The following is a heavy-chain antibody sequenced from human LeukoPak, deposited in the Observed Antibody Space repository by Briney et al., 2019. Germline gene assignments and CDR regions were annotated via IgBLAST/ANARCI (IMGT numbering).Heavy chain of an antibody. V-gene: IGHV4-39*07. CDR3: ARGHYGGHLYYFDY. CDR1: GGSISSSSYY. Sequence: PSETLSLTCTVSGGSISSSSYYWGWIRQSPGKGLEWIGSIYYSGSTYYNPSLKSRVTISVDTSKNQFSLKLSSVTAADTAVYYCARGHYGGHLYYFDYWGQGTLVTVSS. J-gene: IGHJ4*02. D-gene: IGHD4-17*01. CDR2: IYYSGST.